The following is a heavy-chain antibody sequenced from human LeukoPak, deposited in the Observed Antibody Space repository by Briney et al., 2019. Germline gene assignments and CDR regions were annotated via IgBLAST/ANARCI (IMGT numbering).Heavy chain of an antibody. V-gene: IGHV3-15*01. J-gene: IGHJ4*02. CDR3: TTPDSRGSGSKWSLNH. D-gene: IGHD3-22*01. CDR1: GITFNEVW. CDR2: VKSKNDGGTI. Sequence: GGSLRLSCAASGITFNEVWMTWVRQAPGKGLEWVGRVKSKNDGGTIDYAAAVKDRFIISRDDSKNMLYLQMNSLKTEDTGMYYCTTPDSRGSGSKWSLNHWGQGTPVTVSS.